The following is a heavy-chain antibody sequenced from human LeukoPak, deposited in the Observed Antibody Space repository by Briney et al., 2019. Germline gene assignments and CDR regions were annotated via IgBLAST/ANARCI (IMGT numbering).Heavy chain of an antibody. V-gene: IGHV4-59*08. CDR3: ARSRGYSYGTTFLDY. J-gene: IGHJ4*02. D-gene: IGHD5-18*01. Sequence: PSETLSLTCTVSGGSISSYYWSWIRQPPGKGLEWIGYIYYSGSLNYNPSLKSRVTISVDTSKNQFSLKLISVTAADTAVYYCARSRGYSYGTTFLDYWGQGTLVTVSS. CDR2: IYYSGSL. CDR1: GGSISSYY.